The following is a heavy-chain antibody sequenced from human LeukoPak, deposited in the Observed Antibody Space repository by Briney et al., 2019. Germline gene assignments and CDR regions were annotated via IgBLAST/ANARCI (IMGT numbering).Heavy chain of an antibody. V-gene: IGHV3-48*03. CDR2: ISNSGTTL. D-gene: IGHD6-19*01. Sequence: GGSLRLSCAASGFIFSSYEMTWGRQARGGGVEWRSYISNSGTTLSYSDSVKGRFSISRDNAQNSLYLQMNSLRAEDTAVYYCARVGSGWYWFDPWGQGTLVTVSS. CDR3: ARVGSGWYWFDP. CDR1: GFIFSSYE. J-gene: IGHJ5*02.